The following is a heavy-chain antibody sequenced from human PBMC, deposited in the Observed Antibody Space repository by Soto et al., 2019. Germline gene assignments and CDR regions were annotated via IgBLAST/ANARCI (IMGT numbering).Heavy chain of an antibody. Sequence: GASVKVSCKASGGTFSSYAISWVRQAPGQGLEWMGGIIPIFGTANYAQKFQGRVTITADESTSTAYMELSSLRSEDTAVYYCATSPDYYDSSGYQPGPRSAPDYWGQGTLVTVS. V-gene: IGHV1-69*13. D-gene: IGHD3-22*01. CDR3: ATSPDYYDSSGYQPGPRSAPDY. J-gene: IGHJ4*02. CDR1: GGTFSSYA. CDR2: IIPIFGTA.